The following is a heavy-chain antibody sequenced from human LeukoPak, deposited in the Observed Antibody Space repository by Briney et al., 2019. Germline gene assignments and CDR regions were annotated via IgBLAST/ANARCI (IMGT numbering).Heavy chain of an antibody. D-gene: IGHD2-8*01. V-gene: IGHV4-39*07. CDR2: ICYSGST. Sequence: SETLSLTCAVYGGSFSSYYWGWIRQPPGKGLEWIGSICYSGSTYYNPSLKSRVTISVDTSKNQFSLKLSSVTAADTAVYYCAREVMVYAISHINDFDYWGQGTLVTVSS. CDR1: GGSFSSYY. J-gene: IGHJ4*02. CDR3: AREVMVYAISHINDFDY.